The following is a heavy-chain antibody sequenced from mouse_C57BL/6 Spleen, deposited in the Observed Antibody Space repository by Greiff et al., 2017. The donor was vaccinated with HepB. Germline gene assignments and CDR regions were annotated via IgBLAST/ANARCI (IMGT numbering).Heavy chain of an antibody. Sequence: QVQLQQPGAELVKPGASVKLSCKASGYTFTSYWMHWVKQRPGQGLEWIGMIHPNSGSTNYNEKFKSKATLTVDKSSSTAYMQLSSLTSEDSAVYCCARAPFTTVVDWYFDVWGTGTTVTVSS. D-gene: IGHD1-1*01. V-gene: IGHV1-64*01. CDR3: ARAPFTTVVDWYFDV. CDR1: GYTFTSYW. CDR2: IHPNSGST. J-gene: IGHJ1*03.